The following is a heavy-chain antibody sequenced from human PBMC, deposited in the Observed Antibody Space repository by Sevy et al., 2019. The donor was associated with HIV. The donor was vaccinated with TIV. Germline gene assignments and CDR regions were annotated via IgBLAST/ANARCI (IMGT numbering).Heavy chain of an antibody. CDR1: GASISNYY. J-gene: IGHJ4*02. CDR2: IYSGGNT. Sequence: SETLSLTCTVSGASISNYYWSWFRQPAGKGLEWIGRIYSGGNTNYNPSLKSRVTMSVDASKNQFFLNLSSVTAADTAVYYCARANFCSSISCYDYWGQGSLVTVSS. D-gene: IGHD2-2*01. V-gene: IGHV4-4*07. CDR3: ARANFCSSISCYDY.